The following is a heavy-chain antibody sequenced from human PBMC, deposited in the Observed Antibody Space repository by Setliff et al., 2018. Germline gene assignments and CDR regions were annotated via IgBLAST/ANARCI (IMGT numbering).Heavy chain of an antibody. Sequence: ASVKVSCKASGYTFTSYDINWVRQATGQGLEWMGWMNPNSGNTGYEQKFQGRVTMTRNTSTSTAYMELSSLRSEDTAVYYCASGHSTGTTDYWGQGTLVTVSS. CDR2: MNPNSGNT. D-gene: IGHD3-22*01. CDR1: GYTFTSYD. J-gene: IGHJ4*02. V-gene: IGHV1-8*01. CDR3: ASGHSTGTTDY.